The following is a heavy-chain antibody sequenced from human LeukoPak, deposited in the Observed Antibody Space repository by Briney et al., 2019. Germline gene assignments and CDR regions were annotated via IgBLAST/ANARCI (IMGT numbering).Heavy chain of an antibody. CDR1: GFTLSSYG. CDR3: AKDISGYDPLYFDY. J-gene: IGHJ4*02. Sequence: PGGSLRLSCAASGFTLSSYGMSWVRQAPGKGLEWVSGISGSGGSTHYADSVKGRFTISRDNSKNTLHLQMNSLRAEDTAVYYCAKDISGYDPLYFDYWGQGTPVTVSS. V-gene: IGHV3-23*01. CDR2: ISGSGGST. D-gene: IGHD5-12*01.